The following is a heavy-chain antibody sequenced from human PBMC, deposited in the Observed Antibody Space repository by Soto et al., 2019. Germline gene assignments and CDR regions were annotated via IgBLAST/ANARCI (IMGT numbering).Heavy chain of an antibody. D-gene: IGHD2-21*02. Sequence: RSQTLSLTCAISGDSVSSNSAAWNWIRQSPSRGLEWLGRTYYRSRWYNDYAVSVKSRITINPDTSKNQFPLQLNSVTPEDTAVYYCARVIGVTGTFDYWGQGTLVTAPQ. V-gene: IGHV6-1*01. J-gene: IGHJ4*02. CDR2: TYYRSRWYN. CDR3: ARVIGVTGTFDY. CDR1: GDSVSSNSAA.